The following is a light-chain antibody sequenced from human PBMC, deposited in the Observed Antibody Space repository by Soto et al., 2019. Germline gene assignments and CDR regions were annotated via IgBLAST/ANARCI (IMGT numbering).Light chain of an antibody. V-gene: IGLV1-40*01. J-gene: IGLJ1*01. CDR3: QSYDSSLSGYV. Sequence: QSVLTQPPSVSGCPGQRVTISCTWGSANIGAGYDVHWYQQLPGTAPKLVIYGNNNRPSGVPDRFSGSKSGTSASLAITGLQAEDEADYYCQSYDSSLSGYVFGTGTKVTVL. CDR1: SANIGAGYD. CDR2: GNN.